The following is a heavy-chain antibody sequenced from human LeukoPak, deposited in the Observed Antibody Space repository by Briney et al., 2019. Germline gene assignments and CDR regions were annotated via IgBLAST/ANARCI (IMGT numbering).Heavy chain of an antibody. J-gene: IGHJ4*02. D-gene: IGHD1-26*01. CDR2: MSGSGDRT. V-gene: IGHV3-23*01. Sequence: GGSLRLSCAVSGFTFRNYAMSWVRQAPGKGLEWVSGMSGSGDRTYYADSVKGRFTISRDKSKNTLYLQMNSLRAEDTAVYYCAKDRGTTTSDYWGQGTLVTVSS. CDR1: GFTFRNYA. CDR3: AKDRGTTTSDY.